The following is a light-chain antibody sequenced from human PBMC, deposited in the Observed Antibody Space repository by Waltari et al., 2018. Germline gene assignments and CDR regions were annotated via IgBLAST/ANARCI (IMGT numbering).Light chain of an antibody. CDR1: SSDVGGYNY. Sequence: QSALTQPASVSGSPGQSITISCTGTSSDVGGYNYGSWYQQHPGKAPKLMIYEVSNRPSGVSNRFSGSKSGNTASLTISGLQAEDEADYYCSSYTSSSTLVGGGTKLTVL. J-gene: IGLJ2*01. V-gene: IGLV2-14*01. CDR3: SSYTSSSTL. CDR2: EVS.